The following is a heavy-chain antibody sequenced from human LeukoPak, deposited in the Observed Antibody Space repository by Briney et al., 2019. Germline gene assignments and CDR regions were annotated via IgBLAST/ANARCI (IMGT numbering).Heavy chain of an antibody. CDR2: FDPEDGET. CDR1: GYTFTELS. D-gene: IGHD3-10*01. V-gene: IGHV1-24*01. CDR3: ATEEWFGELRG. J-gene: IGHJ3*01. Sequence: ASVKVSCKVSGYTFTELSMHWVRQAPGKGLEWMGGFDPEDGETIYAQKFQGGVTMTEDTSTDTAYMELSSLRSEDTAVYSCATEEWFGELRGWGQGTMVTVSS.